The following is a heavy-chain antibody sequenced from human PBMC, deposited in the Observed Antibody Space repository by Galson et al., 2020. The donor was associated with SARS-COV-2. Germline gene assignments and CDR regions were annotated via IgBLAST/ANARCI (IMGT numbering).Heavy chain of an antibody. CDR2: IYNNGNT. J-gene: IGHJ4*02. CDR3: ARGDCTGESCYGE. V-gene: IGHV4-30-4*07. CDR1: GGSISSAGYS. Sequence: SETLSLTCTVSGGSISSAGYSWNWIRQPPGKRLEWIGYIYNNGNTHYNPSLRSRASVSMDTSKNQFSLNLSSVTAADTAVYFCARGDCTGESCYGEWGQGSLVTVSS. D-gene: IGHD2-8*02.